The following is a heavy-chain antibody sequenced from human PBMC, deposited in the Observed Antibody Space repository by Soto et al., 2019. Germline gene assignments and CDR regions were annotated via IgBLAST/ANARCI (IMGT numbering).Heavy chain of an antibody. D-gene: IGHD6-6*01. J-gene: IGHJ4*02. V-gene: IGHV3-11*01. CDR2: ISGSSITI. CDR3: ARFLGGIPARPFDY. Sequence: QVQLVESRGGLVKPGGSVRLSCAASGFTFSDSYMSWVRQAPGKGLEWLSYISGSSITISHADSVKGRFTISRDNEKNSVYLQMDSLRAADTAVYYCARFLGGIPARPFDYWGQGTRVTVSS. CDR1: GFTFSDSY.